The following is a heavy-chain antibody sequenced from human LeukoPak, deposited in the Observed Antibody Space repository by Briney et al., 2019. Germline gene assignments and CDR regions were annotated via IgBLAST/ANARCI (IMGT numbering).Heavy chain of an antibody. CDR2: ISYDGNTQ. CDR1: GFIFRNYP. Sequence: GGPLRLSCVGSGFIFRNYPMYWARQAPGKGLEWVAVISYDGNTQYYADSLKGRFTISRDNSKNTLYLQMNSLRPEDTAVYYCAKEGFYGDYLPYLWGQGTLVTVSS. J-gene: IGHJ5*02. V-gene: IGHV3-30*04. CDR3: AKEGFYGDYLPYL. D-gene: IGHD4-17*01.